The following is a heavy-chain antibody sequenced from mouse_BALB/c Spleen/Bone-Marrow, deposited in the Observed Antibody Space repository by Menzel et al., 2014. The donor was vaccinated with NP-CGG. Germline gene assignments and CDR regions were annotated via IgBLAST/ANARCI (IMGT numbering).Heavy chain of an antibody. Sequence: LQQSGSELVRPGASVKLSRKASGYTFTSYWMHWVKQRPGQGLEWIGNIYPGSGSTNYDEKFKSKATLTVDTSSSTAYMQLSSLTSEDSAVYYCTRLGAPYAMDYWGQGTSVTVSS. J-gene: IGHJ4*01. CDR3: TRLGAPYAMDY. CDR2: IYPGSGST. CDR1: GYTFTSYW. V-gene: IGHV1S22*01.